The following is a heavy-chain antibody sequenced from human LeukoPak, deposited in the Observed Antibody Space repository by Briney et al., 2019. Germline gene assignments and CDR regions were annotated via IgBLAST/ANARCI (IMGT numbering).Heavy chain of an antibody. V-gene: IGHV1-2*02. CDR3: ARDAGYCTGGSCWYFDH. CDR1: GYTFTVYY. CDR2: IKLNSGGT. J-gene: IGHJ4*02. Sequence: ASVKVSCKASGYTFTVYYMHWVRQAPGQGLEWMGWIKLNSGGTNFAQRFQGRVTMTRDTSISTAYMDLSRLISDDTAVYYCARDAGYCTGGSCWYFDHWGQRTLVTVSS. D-gene: IGHD2-15*01.